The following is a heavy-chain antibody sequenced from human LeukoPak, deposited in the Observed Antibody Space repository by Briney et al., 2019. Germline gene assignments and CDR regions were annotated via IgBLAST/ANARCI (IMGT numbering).Heavy chain of an antibody. CDR3: ARQSSGWYWFDP. J-gene: IGHJ5*02. CDR1: GYTFTTYW. Sequence: GESLKISCKGSGYTFTTYWIGWVRQVPGKGLEWMGIIYPGGSDIRCSPSFEGQVTISADRSTSTAYLQWGSLKASDTAMYYCARQSSGWYWFDPWGQGTLVTVSS. V-gene: IGHV5-51*01. D-gene: IGHD6-19*01. CDR2: IYPGGSDI.